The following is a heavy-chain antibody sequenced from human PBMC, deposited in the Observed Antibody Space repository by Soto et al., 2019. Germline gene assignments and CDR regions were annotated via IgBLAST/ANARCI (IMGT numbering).Heavy chain of an antibody. CDR3: VTQSRSRPFEY. V-gene: IGHV3-23*01. CDR2: ISGDGDKK. Sequence: GGSLRLSCAVSGFTFSNYAISWVRQAPGKGLEWVSIISGDGDKKYYADSVKGRFTISRDNAKNSLYLQMNSLRAEDSAVYYCVTQSRSRPFEYWGQGTLVTVSS. J-gene: IGHJ4*02. CDR1: GFTFSNYA.